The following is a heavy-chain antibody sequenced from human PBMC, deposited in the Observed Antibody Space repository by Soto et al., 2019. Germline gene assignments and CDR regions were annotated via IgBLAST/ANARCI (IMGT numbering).Heavy chain of an antibody. CDR1: GFTFSSYA. Sequence: EVQLLESGGGLVQPGGSLRLSCAASGFTFSSYAMSWVRQAPGKGLECVSDITGSGGYTFYADSVTGRFTISRDNSKNTLYLQMSSLRAEDTAVYYCAKERYYDILTGPENYYYYYGMDVWGQGTTVTVSS. CDR2: ITGSGGYT. J-gene: IGHJ6*02. V-gene: IGHV3-23*01. D-gene: IGHD3-9*01. CDR3: AKERYYDILTGPENYYYYYGMDV.